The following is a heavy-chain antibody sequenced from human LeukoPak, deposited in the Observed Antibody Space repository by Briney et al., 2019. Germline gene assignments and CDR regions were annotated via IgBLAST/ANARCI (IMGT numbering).Heavy chain of an antibody. J-gene: IGHJ3*02. V-gene: IGHV3-30*04. CDR3: ARTEIQLWLLDAFDI. CDR1: GFTFSSYA. D-gene: IGHD5-18*01. CDR2: ISYDGSNK. Sequence: GGSLRLSCAASGFTFSSYAMHWVRQAPGKGLEWVAVISYDGSNKYYADSVKGRSTISRDNSKNTLYLQMNSLRAEDTAVYYCARTEIQLWLLDAFDIWGQGTMVTVSS.